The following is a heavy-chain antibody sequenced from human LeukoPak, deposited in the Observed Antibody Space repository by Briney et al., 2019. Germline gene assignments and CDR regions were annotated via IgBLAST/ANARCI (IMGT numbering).Heavy chain of an antibody. CDR2: FDPEDGET. CDR1: GYTLTELS. J-gene: IGHJ6*03. Sequence: ASVKVSCKVSGYTLTELSMHWVRQAPGKGLEWMGGFDPEDGETIYAQKFQGRVTMTTDTSTSTAYMELRSLRSDDTAVYYCARGSYMDVWGKGTTVTISS. V-gene: IGHV1-24*01. CDR3: ARGSYMDV.